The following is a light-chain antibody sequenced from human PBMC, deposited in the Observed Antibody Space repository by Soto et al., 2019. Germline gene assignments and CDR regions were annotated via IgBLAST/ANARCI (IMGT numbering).Light chain of an antibody. V-gene: IGKV3D-15*01. CDR2: GAS. CDR1: QSVSIN. Sequence: EIVLTQSPGTLSLSPGERATLSCRASQSVSINLAWYQQKPGQAPRLLIYGASTRATGIPARFSGSGSGTEFTLTISSLQSEDFAVYYCQQYNNWPLTFGQGTRLEIK. J-gene: IGKJ5*01. CDR3: QQYNNWPLT.